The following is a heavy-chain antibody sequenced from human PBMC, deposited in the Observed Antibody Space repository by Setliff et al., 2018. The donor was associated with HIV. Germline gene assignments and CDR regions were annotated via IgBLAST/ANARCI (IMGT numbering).Heavy chain of an antibody. CDR3: ARDGYSYGFFDY. J-gene: IGHJ4*02. CDR1: GFTFSRYN. Sequence: GGSLRLSCAASGFTFSRYNLNWVRQSPGKGLEWISYINGGNDMIYYADSVKGRFTISRDNAKNSLYLQMNSLRVEDTAVYYCARDGYSYGFFDYWGQGSLVTVSS. V-gene: IGHV3-48*04. D-gene: IGHD5-18*01. CDR2: INGGNDMI.